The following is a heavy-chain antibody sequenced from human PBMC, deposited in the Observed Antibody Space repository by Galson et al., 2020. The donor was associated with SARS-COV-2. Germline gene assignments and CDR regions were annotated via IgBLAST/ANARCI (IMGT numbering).Heavy chain of an antibody. J-gene: IGHJ4*02. D-gene: IGHD1-26*01. CDR2: VYPSGST. CDR3: ARSHGAY. V-gene: IGHV4-38-2*01. Sequence: SQTLSLTCAVSGVSISTTNYWSWIRQAPGKGLEWIGSVYPSGSTDYNPSLKSRVTISIDTSNNQFSLRLSSVTAADTALYYCARSHGAYWGQGTLVTVSS. CDR1: GVSISTTNY.